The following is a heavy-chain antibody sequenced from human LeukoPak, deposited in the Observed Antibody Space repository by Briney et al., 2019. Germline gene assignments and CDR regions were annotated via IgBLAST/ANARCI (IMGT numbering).Heavy chain of an antibody. CDR2: IYSSGST. CDR1: GVSISSGSNY. CDR3: ARGPRRLMVYARGFDY. D-gene: IGHD2-8*01. Sequence: SETLSLTCRVSGVSISSGSNYWGWIRQPPGKTLEWIGSIYSSGSTYYNSSLKSRVIILIDTAKNHFSLNLSSVTAADTAVYYCARGPRRLMVYARGFDYWGQGTLVTVSS. J-gene: IGHJ4*02. V-gene: IGHV4-39*07.